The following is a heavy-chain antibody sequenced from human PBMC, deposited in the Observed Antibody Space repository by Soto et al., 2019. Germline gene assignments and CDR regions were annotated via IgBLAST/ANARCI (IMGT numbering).Heavy chain of an antibody. V-gene: IGHV1-46*01. CDR3: ATPQGDYYYGMDV. D-gene: IGHD3-16*01. Sequence: GASVKVSCKASGYTFTSYYMHWVRQAPGQGLEWMGIINPSGGSTSYAQKFQGRVTMTRDTSTSTVYMELSSLRSEDTAAYYCATPQGDYYYGMDVWGQGTTVTVSS. CDR2: INPSGGST. J-gene: IGHJ6*02. CDR1: GYTFTSYY.